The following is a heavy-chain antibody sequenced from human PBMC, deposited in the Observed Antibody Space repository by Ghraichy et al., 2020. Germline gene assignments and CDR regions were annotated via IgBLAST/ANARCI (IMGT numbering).Heavy chain of an antibody. V-gene: IGHV3-15*01. CDR2: IKTKIDGGTT. Sequence: GGSLRLSCAASGFTFSNAWMSWVRQAPGKGLEWVGRIKTKIDGGTTDYAAHVKGRFTISRDDSKNTLYLQMNSLKTEDTAVYYCTTVSMVRGLRGYSAYWGQGTPVTVSS. J-gene: IGHJ4*02. CDR1: GFTFSNAW. D-gene: IGHD3-10*01. CDR3: TTVSMVRGLRGYSAY.